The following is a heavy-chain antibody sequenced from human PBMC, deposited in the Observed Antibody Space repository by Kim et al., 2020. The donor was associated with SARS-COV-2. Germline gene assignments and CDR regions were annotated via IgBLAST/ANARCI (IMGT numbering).Heavy chain of an antibody. J-gene: IGHJ6*02. Sequence: ASVKVSCKASGYTFTSYYMHWVRQAPGQGLEWMGIINPSGGSTSYAQKFQGRVTMTRDTSTSTVYMELSSLRSEDTAVYYCARGNGRWSGTYYYYYYGMDVWGQGTTVTVSS. CDR3: ARGNGRWSGTYYYYYYGMDV. CDR1: GYTFTSYY. V-gene: IGHV1-46*01. CDR2: INPSGGST. D-gene: IGHD3-3*01.